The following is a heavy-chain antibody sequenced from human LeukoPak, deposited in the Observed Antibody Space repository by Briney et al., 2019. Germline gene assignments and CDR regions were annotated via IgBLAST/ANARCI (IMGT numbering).Heavy chain of an antibody. CDR2: IYYSGGT. D-gene: IGHD6-25*01. CDR1: GGSISSYY. CDR3: ARGGAALPLDY. Sequence: SETLSLTCTVSGGSISSYYWSWIRQPPGKGLEWIGYIYYSGGTNYNPSLKSRVTISVDTSKNQFSLKLSSVTAADTAVYYCARGGAALPLDYWGQGTLVTVSS. J-gene: IGHJ4*02. V-gene: IGHV4-59*01.